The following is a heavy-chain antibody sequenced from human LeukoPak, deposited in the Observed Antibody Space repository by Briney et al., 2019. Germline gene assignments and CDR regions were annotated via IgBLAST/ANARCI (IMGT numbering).Heavy chain of an antibody. CDR3: ARTCSGSNPL. J-gene: IGHJ4*02. D-gene: IGHD1-26*01. Sequence: SETLSLTCTVSGGSISSYYWSWIRQPPGKGLEWIGYGHDSGSTNYNPPLKSRVTISVDTSKNQFSLKLSSVTAADTAVYYCARTCSGSNPLWGQGTLVTVSS. CDR1: GGSISSYY. CDR2: GHDSGST. V-gene: IGHV4-59*08.